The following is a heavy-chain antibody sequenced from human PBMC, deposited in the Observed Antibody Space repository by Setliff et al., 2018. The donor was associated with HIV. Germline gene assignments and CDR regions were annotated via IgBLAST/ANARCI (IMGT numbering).Heavy chain of an antibody. D-gene: IGHD2-21*01. Sequence: PGESLKISCKASGYTFTHYWIAWVRQMPGEGLEWMGIIYPDDSDIRYNPSFQNQITISADKSIATAYLQLNNLKASDTATYYCARRDGRSMNAFQIWGPGTMVTVSS. CDR2: IYPDDSDI. J-gene: IGHJ3*01. CDR1: GYTFTHYW. V-gene: IGHV5-51*01. CDR3: ARRDGRSMNAFQI.